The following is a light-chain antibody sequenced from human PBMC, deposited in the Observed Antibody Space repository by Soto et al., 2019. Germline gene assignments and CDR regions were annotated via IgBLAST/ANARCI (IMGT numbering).Light chain of an antibody. V-gene: IGKV2-28*01. CDR3: MQSRQTPRT. J-gene: IGKJ1*01. CDR1: QSLQHNNGNTL. Sequence: EIVMTQSPLSLTVTPGEPASISCKSSQSLQHNNGNTLLDWYMQKPGQSPQLLIYLASRRAPGAPDRVSGSGSGTDCTLRISTVEADDAAIYYCMQSRQTPRTCGQGTKLEI. CDR2: LAS.